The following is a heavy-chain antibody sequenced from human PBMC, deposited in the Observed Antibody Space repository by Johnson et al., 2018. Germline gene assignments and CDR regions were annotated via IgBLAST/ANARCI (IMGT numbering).Heavy chain of an antibody. V-gene: IGHV3-21*01. Sequence: EQLVESGGGLVKPGGSLRLSCAASGFTFSSYSMNWVRQAPGKGLEWVSSISSSSSYIYYADSVKGRFTISRDNAKTSLYLHMNSLRAEDTAVYYWAGGTSSGGIVVVTDSGPHDAFDIWGQGTMVTVSS. CDR3: AGGTSSGGIVVVTDSGPHDAFDI. J-gene: IGHJ3*02. CDR1: GFTFSSYS. D-gene: IGHD2-21*02. CDR2: ISSSSSYI.